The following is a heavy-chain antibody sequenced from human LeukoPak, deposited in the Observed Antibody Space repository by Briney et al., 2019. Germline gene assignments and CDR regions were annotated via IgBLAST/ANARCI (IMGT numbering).Heavy chain of an antibody. Sequence: GGSLRLSCAASGFTFTPYAMSWVRQAPGKGLEWVAGIGGVGDRTYYADSVKGRFTISRDNSKDTLFLQMNSLKAEDTAVYYCAKASSQAAVASPLDYWGQGTLVTVSS. CDR1: GFTFTPYA. D-gene: IGHD6-19*01. J-gene: IGHJ4*02. V-gene: IGHV3-23*01. CDR3: AKASSQAAVASPLDY. CDR2: IGGVGDRT.